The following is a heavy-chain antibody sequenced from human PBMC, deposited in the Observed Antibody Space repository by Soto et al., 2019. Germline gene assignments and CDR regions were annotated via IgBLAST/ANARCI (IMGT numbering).Heavy chain of an antibody. V-gene: IGHV3-33*01. J-gene: IGHJ2*01. CDR3: AREPGSGRDGNWPYWYFDL. Sequence: GGPLRVSWTAAGFTFSSYGMHWVRQAPGKGLEWVAVIWYDGSNKYYADSVKGRFTISRDNSKNTLYLQMNSLRAEDTAVYYCAREPGSGRDGNWPYWYFDLWGRGTLVTVS. CDR1: GFTFSSYG. CDR2: IWYDGSNK. D-gene: IGHD3-10*01.